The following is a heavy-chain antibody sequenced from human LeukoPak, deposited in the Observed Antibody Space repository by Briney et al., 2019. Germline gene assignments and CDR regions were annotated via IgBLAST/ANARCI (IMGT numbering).Heavy chain of an antibody. V-gene: IGHV7-4-1*02. CDR2: INPKTGNP. CDR3: ARWMIGSDDAFDI. CDR1: GYTFTRYG. Sequence: GASVKVSCKASGYTFTRYGVNWVRQAPGQGLEWMGWINPKTGNPTYAQAFPGRFVFSLDTSVTTAYLQISSLKDEDTAVYYCARWMIGSDDAFDIWGQGTMVTVSS. D-gene: IGHD3-22*01. J-gene: IGHJ3*02.